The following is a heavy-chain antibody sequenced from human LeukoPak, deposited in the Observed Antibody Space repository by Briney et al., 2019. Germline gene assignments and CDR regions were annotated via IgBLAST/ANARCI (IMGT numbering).Heavy chain of an antibody. Sequence: PGGSLSLSCAACGFTFSSSDMHWVRQAPGKGLEWVAYIRYDGSNKYYADSVKGRFTISRDNSKNTLYLQMNSLRDEDTAVYYCAKAYSGSYYGMGLDCWGQGTLVTVSS. CDR2: IRYDGSNK. J-gene: IGHJ4*02. CDR1: GFTFSSSD. CDR3: AKAYSGSYYGMGLDC. D-gene: IGHD1-26*01. V-gene: IGHV3-30*02.